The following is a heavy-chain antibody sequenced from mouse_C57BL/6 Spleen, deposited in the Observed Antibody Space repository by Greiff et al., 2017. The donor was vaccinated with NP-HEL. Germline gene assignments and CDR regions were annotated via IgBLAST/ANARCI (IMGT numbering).Heavy chain of an antibody. CDR1: GFSLTSYA. Sequence: QVQLQQSGPGLVAPSQSLSITCTVSGFSLTSYAISWVRQPPGKGLEWLGVIWTGGGTNYNSALKSRLSISKDNSKSQVFLKMNSLQTDDTARYYCARTRGSSYYYAMDYWGQGTSVTVSS. D-gene: IGHD1-1*01. CDR2: IWTGGGT. V-gene: IGHV2-9-1*01. J-gene: IGHJ4*01. CDR3: ARTRGSSYYYAMDY.